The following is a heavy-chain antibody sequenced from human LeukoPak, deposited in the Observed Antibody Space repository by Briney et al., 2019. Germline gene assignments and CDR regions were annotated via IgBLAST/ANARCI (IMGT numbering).Heavy chain of an antibody. CDR1: GGSFSGYY. J-gene: IGHJ4*02. V-gene: IGHV4-34*01. D-gene: IGHD1-7*01. Sequence: SETLSLTCAVYGGSFSGYYWSWIRQPPGKGLEWIGEINHSGSTNYNPSLKSRVTISVDTSKNQFSLKLSSVTAADTAVYYCARVGTTVSFGYWDQGTLVTVSS. CDR3: ARVGTTVSFGY. CDR2: INHSGST.